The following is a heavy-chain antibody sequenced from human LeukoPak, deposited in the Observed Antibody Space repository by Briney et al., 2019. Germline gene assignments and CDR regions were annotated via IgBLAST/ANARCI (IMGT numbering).Heavy chain of an antibody. CDR3: ARVKRGYSYGRSNYYYYVDV. CDR2: INHSGST. CDR1: GGSFSGYY. Sequence: SETLSLTCAVYGGSFSGYYWSWIRQPPGKGLEWIGEINHSGSTNYYPSLKSRVTISVDTSKNQFSLKLSSVTAADTAVYYCARVKRGYSYGRSNYYYYVDVWGKGTTVTVSS. J-gene: IGHJ6*03. V-gene: IGHV4-34*01. D-gene: IGHD5-18*01.